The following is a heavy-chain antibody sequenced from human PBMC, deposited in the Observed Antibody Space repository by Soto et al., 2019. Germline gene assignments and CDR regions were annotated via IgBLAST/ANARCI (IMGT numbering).Heavy chain of an antibody. V-gene: IGHV4-39*01. CDR1: GGSISSSSYY. D-gene: IGHD1-1*01. Sequence: QLQLQESGPGLVKPSETLSLTCTVSGGSISSSSYYWGWIRQPPGKGLEWIGSIYYSGSTYYNPSLKSRVTISVDTSKNQFSLKLSSVTAADTAVYYCARRTDWNDGGMDVWGQGTTVTVSS. CDR2: IYYSGST. J-gene: IGHJ6*02. CDR3: ARRTDWNDGGMDV.